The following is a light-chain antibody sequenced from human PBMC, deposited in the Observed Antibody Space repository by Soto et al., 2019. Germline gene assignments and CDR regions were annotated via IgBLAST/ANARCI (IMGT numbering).Light chain of an antibody. V-gene: IGLV4-69*01. J-gene: IGLJ2*01. Sequence: QLVLTQSPSASASLGASVKLTCTLSRGHSSYVIAWHQQQPEKGPRYLMRLNSDGSHSKGDGIPDRFSGSSSGAERYLTISSLQSEDEADYYCQTWGTGIQVFGGGTKLTVL. CDR2: LNSDGSH. CDR3: QTWGTGIQV. CDR1: RGHSSYV.